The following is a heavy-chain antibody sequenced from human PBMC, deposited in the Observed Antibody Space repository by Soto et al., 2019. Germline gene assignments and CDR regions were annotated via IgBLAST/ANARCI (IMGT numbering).Heavy chain of an antibody. V-gene: IGHV1-69*13. J-gene: IGHJ6*02. D-gene: IGHD1-26*01. CDR1: GGTFSSSA. Sequence: GASVKVSCKASGGTFSSSAFSWVRQAPGQGLEWMGGIITMSGTTNYAQKFQGRVTITADEPTSTAYVELRRLGSEDTAVYYCARGVGATYPYFYYGMDVWGQGTTVTVSS. CDR3: ARGVGATYPYFYYGMDV. CDR2: IITMSGTT.